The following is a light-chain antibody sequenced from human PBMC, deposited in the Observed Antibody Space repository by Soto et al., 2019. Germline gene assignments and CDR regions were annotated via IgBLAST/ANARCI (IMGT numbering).Light chain of an antibody. CDR3: QQYGSSPTWT. J-gene: IGKJ1*01. V-gene: IGKV3-20*01. CDR2: GAS. Sequence: EVGLQQSPGTLSLAPGESAPLSYRASQSVSSSYLAWYQQKPGQAPRLLIYGASSRATGIPDRFSGSGSGTDFTLTISRLEPEDFAVYYCQQYGSSPTWTFGQGTKVDIK. CDR1: QSVSSSY.